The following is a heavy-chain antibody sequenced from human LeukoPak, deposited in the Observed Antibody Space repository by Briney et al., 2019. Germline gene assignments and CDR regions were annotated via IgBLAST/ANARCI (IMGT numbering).Heavy chain of an antibody. V-gene: IGHV3-7*01. CDR3: ARDAYYDFWSGYVESAIHPGPFDY. J-gene: IGHJ4*02. D-gene: IGHD3-3*01. Sequence: GGSLTLSCAISGFTFTTAWMTWVRQAPGKGLEWVADIRQDGSDKYYVDSVKGRLTISRDNAKNSLYLQMNSLRAEDTAVYYCARDAYYDFWSGYVESAIHPGPFDYWGQGTLVTVSS. CDR1: GFTFTTAW. CDR2: IRQDGSDK.